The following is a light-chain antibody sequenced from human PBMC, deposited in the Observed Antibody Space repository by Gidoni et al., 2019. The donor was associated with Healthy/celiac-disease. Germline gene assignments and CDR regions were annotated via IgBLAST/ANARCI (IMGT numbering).Light chain of an antibody. V-gene: IGKV3-11*01. CDR3: QQRSNWPLT. Sequence: EIVLTQSTANLSLSPGERATLSCRASQSVSSYLAWYQQKPGQAPRLLIYDASNRATGIPARFSGSGSGTDFTLTISSLEPEDFAFYYCQQRSNWPLTFGGGTKVEIK. CDR1: QSVSSY. CDR2: DAS. J-gene: IGKJ4*01.